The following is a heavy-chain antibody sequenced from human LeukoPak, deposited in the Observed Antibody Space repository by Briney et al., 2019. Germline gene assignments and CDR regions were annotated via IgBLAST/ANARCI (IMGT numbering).Heavy chain of an antibody. J-gene: IGHJ5*02. CDR2: IYHSGSS. Sequence: PSETPSLTCTVSGYSISSAYYWGWIRQSPGKGLEWIGSIYHSGSSYYNPSLKSRVTISVDTSKNQFSLKLSSVTAAGTAVYYCARERDNWFDPWGQGTLVTVSS. V-gene: IGHV4-38-2*02. CDR1: GYSISSAYY. CDR3: ARERDNWFDP.